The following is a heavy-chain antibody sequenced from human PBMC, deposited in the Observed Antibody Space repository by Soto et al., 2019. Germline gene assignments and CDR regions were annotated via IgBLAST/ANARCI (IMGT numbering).Heavy chain of an antibody. CDR2: IWYDGSNK. Sequence: GGSLRLSCAASGFTFSSYGMHWVRQAPGKGLEWVAVIWYDGSNKYYADSVKGRFTISRDNSKNTLYLQMNSLRAEDTAVYYCARGRDVVVPAAISFYMDVWGKGTTVTVSS. J-gene: IGHJ6*03. CDR3: ARGRDVVVPAAISFYMDV. D-gene: IGHD2-2*01. V-gene: IGHV3-33*01. CDR1: GFTFSSYG.